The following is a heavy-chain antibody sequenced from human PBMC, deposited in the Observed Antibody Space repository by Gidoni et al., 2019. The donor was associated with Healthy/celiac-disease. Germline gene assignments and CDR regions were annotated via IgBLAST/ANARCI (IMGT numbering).Heavy chain of an antibody. Sequence: EVQLVESGGGLVKPGGSLRLSCAASGFPFSSYSMNWVRQAPGKGLEWVSSISSSSSYIYYADSVKGRFTISRDNAKNSLYLQMNSLRAEDTAVYYCARDQGVWELPLDVWGQGTTVTVSS. D-gene: IGHD1-26*01. J-gene: IGHJ6*02. V-gene: IGHV3-21*01. CDR2: ISSSSSYI. CDR1: GFPFSSYS. CDR3: ARDQGVWELPLDV.